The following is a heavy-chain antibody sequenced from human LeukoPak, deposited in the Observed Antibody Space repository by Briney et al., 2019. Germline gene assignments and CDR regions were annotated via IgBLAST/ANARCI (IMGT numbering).Heavy chain of an antibody. CDR2: ISSSSSYI. V-gene: IGHV3-21*01. D-gene: IGHD1-26*01. Sequence: GGSLRLSCAASGFTFSSYSMNWVRQAPGKGLEWVSSISSSSSYIYYADSVKGRFTISRDNAKNSLYLQMNSLRAEDTAVYYCARDIATTTRGWAYWGQGTLVTVSS. CDR1: GFTFSSYS. CDR3: ARDIATTTRGWAY. J-gene: IGHJ4*02.